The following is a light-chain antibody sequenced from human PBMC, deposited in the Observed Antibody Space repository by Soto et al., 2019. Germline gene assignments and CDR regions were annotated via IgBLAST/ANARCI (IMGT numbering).Light chain of an antibody. Sequence: EIVLTQSPATLSLSPGERATLSCRASQSVSSYLAWYQHKPGQAPRLLIYDASRRATGIPARFSGSGSGKEFTLTISSLQPEDFAVDDCQQRSNWLTFGGGTKVDIK. CDR3: QQRSNWLT. V-gene: IGKV3-11*01. CDR1: QSVSSY. J-gene: IGKJ4*01. CDR2: DAS.